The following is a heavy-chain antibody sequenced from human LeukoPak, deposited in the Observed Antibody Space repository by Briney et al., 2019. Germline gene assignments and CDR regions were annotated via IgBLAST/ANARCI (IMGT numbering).Heavy chain of an antibody. V-gene: IGHV1-69*05. Sequence: ASVKVSCKASGGTFSSYAISWGRQAPGQRLEWMGGIIPIFGTANYAQKFQGRVTITTDESTSTAYMELSSLRSEDTAVYYCASRKYSGSYYGRRGLDYWGQGTLVTVSS. CDR2: IIPIFGTA. CDR1: GGTFSSYA. J-gene: IGHJ4*02. D-gene: IGHD1-26*01. CDR3: ASRKYSGSYYGRRGLDY.